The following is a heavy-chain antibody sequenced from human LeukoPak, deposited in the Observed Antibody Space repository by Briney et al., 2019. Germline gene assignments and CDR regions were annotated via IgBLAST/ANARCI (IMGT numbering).Heavy chain of an antibody. Sequence: PSQTLSLTCTVSGGSLSSGDYYWSWSRQPPGKGLEWIGYIYYSGSTYYNPSLKSRVTISVDTSKNQFSLKLSSVTAADTAVYYCAKASVDTAMVYYWGQGTLVTVSS. D-gene: IGHD5-18*01. J-gene: IGHJ4*02. CDR2: IYYSGST. V-gene: IGHV4-30-4*01. CDR3: AKASVDTAMVYY. CDR1: GGSLSSGDYY.